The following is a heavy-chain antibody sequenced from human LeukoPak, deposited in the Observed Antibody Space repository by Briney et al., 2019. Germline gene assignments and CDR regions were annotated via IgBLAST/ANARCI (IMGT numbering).Heavy chain of an antibody. D-gene: IGHD3-9*01. Sequence: ASVKVSCKASGGTFSSYAISWVRQAPGQGLEWMGGTIPIFGTANYAQKFQGRVTITADESTSTAYMELSSLRSEDTAVYYCARLQYFDWLSNWFDPWGQGTLVTVSS. CDR3: ARLQYFDWLSNWFDP. J-gene: IGHJ5*02. V-gene: IGHV1-69*01. CDR1: GGTFSSYA. CDR2: TIPIFGTA.